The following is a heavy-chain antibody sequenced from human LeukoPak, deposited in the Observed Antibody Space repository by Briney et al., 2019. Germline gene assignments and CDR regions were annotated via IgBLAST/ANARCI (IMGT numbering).Heavy chain of an antibody. V-gene: IGHV4-59*01. Sequence: SETLSLTCTVSGGSISSYYWSWIRQPPGKGLEWIGYIYYSGSTNYNPSLKSRVTISVDTSKNQFSLKLSSVTAADTAVYYCARHSNTWYLDYWGQGALVTVSS. D-gene: IGHD6-13*01. J-gene: IGHJ4*02. CDR3: ARHSNTWYLDY. CDR1: GGSISSYY. CDR2: IYYSGST.